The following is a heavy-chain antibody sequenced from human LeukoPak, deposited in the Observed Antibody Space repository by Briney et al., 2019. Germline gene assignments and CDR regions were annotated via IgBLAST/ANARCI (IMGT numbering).Heavy chain of an antibody. Sequence: GGSLRLSCAASGFVFSGSAVHWVRQASGKGLEWVGRIRSKGNRYATEYAATVKGRFTISRDDSKNKTYLQMNRLRTEDTAVYNCTSHSDYGRADVFDFWGQGALVTVSS. CDR3: TSHSDYGRADVFDF. CDR1: GFVFSGSA. J-gene: IGHJ4*02. D-gene: IGHD4-17*01. V-gene: IGHV3-73*01. CDR2: IRSKGNRYAT.